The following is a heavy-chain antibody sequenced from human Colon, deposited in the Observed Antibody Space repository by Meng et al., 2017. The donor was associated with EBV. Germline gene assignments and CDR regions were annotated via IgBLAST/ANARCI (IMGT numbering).Heavy chain of an antibody. J-gene: IGHJ4*02. D-gene: IGHD5-18*01. CDR2: IYHSGST. V-gene: IGHV4-4*02. CDR3: ARGGYYSFDY. Sequence: VQTQDACQGLVKPSVTLPLTCPVSGGSISSVYCWTWVRQSPGKGLEWIGEIYHSGSTNYNPSLKSRVTISVDKSKNQFSLKLPSVTAADTAVYYCARGGYYSFDYWGQRTLVTVSS. CDR1: GGSISSVYC.